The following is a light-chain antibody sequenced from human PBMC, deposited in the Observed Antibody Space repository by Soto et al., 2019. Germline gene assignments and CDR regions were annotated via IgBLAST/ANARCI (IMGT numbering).Light chain of an antibody. CDR3: FSSTTTSTHV. CDR1: SRDIGAYDY. CDR2: EVN. Sequence: QSALTQPASLSGSPGQSITISCTGTSRDIGAYDYVSWFQQHPGKAPKLMISEVNNRPSGVSNRFSGSKSGNTAYLTISGLQVEDEAEHFCFSSTTTSTHVFGTGTKVT. V-gene: IGLV2-14*01. J-gene: IGLJ1*01.